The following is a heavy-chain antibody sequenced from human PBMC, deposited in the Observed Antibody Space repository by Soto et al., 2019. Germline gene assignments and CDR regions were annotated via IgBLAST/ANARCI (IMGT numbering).Heavy chain of an antibody. Sequence: QVQLQESGPGLVKPSQTLSLTCTVSGGSISSGGYYWSWIRQHPGKGLEWIGYIYYSGSTYYNPSLKIRVTISVDSSKNQFALKLSSVAAADTAVYYCARDSAPPDLVGMDVWGQGTTVPVSS. CDR3: ARDSAPPDLVGMDV. CDR1: GGSISSGGYY. V-gene: IGHV4-31*03. CDR2: IYYSGST. J-gene: IGHJ6*02.